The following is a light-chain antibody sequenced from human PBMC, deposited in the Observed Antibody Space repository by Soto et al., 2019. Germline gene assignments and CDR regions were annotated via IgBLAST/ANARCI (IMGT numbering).Light chain of an antibody. CDR2: HAS. CDR3: QQYKSYS. V-gene: IGKV1-5*01. CDR1: QSISNW. Sequence: NHLKRFPSTPTACVGGRVTISCRASQSISNWLAWYQQKPGTAPKLLIYHASTLESGVPSRFSGCGSGPEFTFTSSILLPDDFASYYCQQYKSYSLGGGTKVDI. J-gene: IGKJ4*01.